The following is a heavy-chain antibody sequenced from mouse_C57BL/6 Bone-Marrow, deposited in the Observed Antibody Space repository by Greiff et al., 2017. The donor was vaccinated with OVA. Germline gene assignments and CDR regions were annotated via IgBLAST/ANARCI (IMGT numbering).Heavy chain of an antibody. J-gene: IGHJ3*01. Sequence: EVQGVESGGGLVQPKGSLKLSCAASGFTFNTYAMHWVRQAPGKGLEWVARIRSKSSNSATYYADTVKDRFTISRDDSQSMLYLQMNNLKTEDTAMYYCVREGGNSAWFAYWGQGTLVTVSA. CDR3: VREGGNSAWFAY. D-gene: IGHD2-1*01. V-gene: IGHV10-3*01. CDR1: GFTFNTYA. CDR2: IRSKSSNSAT.